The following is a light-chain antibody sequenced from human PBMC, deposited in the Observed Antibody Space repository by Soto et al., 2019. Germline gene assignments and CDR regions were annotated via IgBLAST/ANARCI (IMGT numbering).Light chain of an antibody. CDR3: QQYGSSPLT. J-gene: IGKJ4*01. Sequence: EIVMTQSPATLSVSPGERATLSCRASQSVSSNLARYQQKPGQAPKVLIYRASIRATGIPDGFTGSGSGTDFTLTISRPEPEDFAVYYCQQYGSSPLTFGGGTKVDIK. V-gene: IGKV3-20*01. CDR2: RAS. CDR1: QSVSSN.